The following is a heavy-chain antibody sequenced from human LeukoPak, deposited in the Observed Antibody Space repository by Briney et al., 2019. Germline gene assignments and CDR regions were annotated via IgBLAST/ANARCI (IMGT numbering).Heavy chain of an antibody. CDR3: AKDGKKWQEPLES. J-gene: IGHJ4*02. D-gene: IGHD1-14*01. Sequence: PGRSLRLSCAASGFTFSSYGMHWVRQAPGKGLEWVALISYDGSNKFYPDSVKGRFTISRDNSKLYLQMNSLRPEDTAVYYCAKDGKKWQEPLESWGQGTLVTVSS. V-gene: IGHV3-30*18. CDR1: GFTFSSYG. CDR2: ISYDGSNK.